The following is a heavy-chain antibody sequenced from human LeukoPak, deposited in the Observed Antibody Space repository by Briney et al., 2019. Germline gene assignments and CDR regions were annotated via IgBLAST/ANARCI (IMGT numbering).Heavy chain of an antibody. D-gene: IGHD5-18*01. CDR2: IKSKTDGGTT. V-gene: IGHV3-15*01. J-gene: IGHJ4*02. CDR1: GFTFSNAW. CDR3: TTDATWIQLWLPYDY. Sequence: GGSLRLSCVASGFTFSNAWMSWVRQAPGKGLEWVGRIKSKTDGGTTDYAAPVKGRFTISRDDSKNTLYLQMNSLKTEDTAVYYCTTDATWIQLWLPYDYWGQGTLVTVSS.